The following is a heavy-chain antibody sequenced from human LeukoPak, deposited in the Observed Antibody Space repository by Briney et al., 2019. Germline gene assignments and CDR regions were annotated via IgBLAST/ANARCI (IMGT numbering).Heavy chain of an antibody. Sequence: AGGSLRLSCAASGFSFSSYAMSWVRQAPGKGLDWVSAVSGPGDMTYYAHSVKGRFTISRDNDKNMVYLQMNSLRAEDTALYFCAKSDPGYYYGSGSKMDYWGQGTLVTVSS. J-gene: IGHJ4*02. CDR1: GFSFSSYA. CDR3: AKSDPGYYYGSGSKMDY. CDR2: VSGPGDMT. V-gene: IGHV3-23*01. D-gene: IGHD3-10*01.